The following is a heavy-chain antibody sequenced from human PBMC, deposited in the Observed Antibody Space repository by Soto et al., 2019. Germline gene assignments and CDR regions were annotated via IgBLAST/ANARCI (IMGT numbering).Heavy chain of an antibody. CDR3: ARTYSGSYYYYYGMDV. CDR1: GGTFSSYA. CDR2: IIPIFGTA. D-gene: IGHD1-26*01. J-gene: IGHJ6*02. V-gene: IGHV1-69*12. Sequence: QVQLVQSGAEVKKPGSSVKVSCEASGGTFSSYAISWVRQAPGQGLEWMGGIIPIFGTANYAQKFQGRVTITADESTSTAYMELSSLRSEDTAVYYCARTYSGSYYYYYGMDVWGQGTTVTVSS.